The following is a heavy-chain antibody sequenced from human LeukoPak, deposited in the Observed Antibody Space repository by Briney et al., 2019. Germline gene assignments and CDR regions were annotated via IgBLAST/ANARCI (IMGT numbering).Heavy chain of an antibody. CDR2: VVGSGSST. J-gene: IGHJ4*02. Sequence: PGGSLRLSCAASGFTFSNYAMSWVRQAPGKGLECVSAVVGSGSSTYYADSVTGRFTISRDNSRNTLYLQMNSLRAEDTAVYYCAKTTSHYYDSSPFDYWGQGTLVTVSS. CDR1: GFTFSNYA. V-gene: IGHV3-23*01. CDR3: AKTTSHYYDSSPFDY. D-gene: IGHD3-22*01.